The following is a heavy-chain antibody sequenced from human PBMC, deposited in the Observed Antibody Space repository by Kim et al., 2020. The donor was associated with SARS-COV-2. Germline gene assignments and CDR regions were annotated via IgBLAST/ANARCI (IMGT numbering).Heavy chain of an antibody. V-gene: IGHV4-59*01. CDR1: GGSINNYF. J-gene: IGHJ4*02. CDR3: ARTAPGGGGSPDY. CDR2: IYYTGTT. Sequence: SETLSLTCTVSGGSINNYFWSWIRQSPGKGLEWIGYIYYTGTTTYNPSLKGRVTISVDASKNQFSLSLTSVTAADTAVYYCARTAPGGGGSPDYWGQGSLVAVSS. D-gene: IGHD5-18*01.